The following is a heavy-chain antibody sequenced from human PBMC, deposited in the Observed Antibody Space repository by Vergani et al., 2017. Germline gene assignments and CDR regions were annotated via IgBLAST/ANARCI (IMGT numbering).Heavy chain of an antibody. J-gene: IGHJ5*02. CDR2: MNPNSGNT. CDR3: ARAHSSWYYYNIWNWFDP. D-gene: IGHD6-13*01. Sequence: QVQLVQSGAEVKKPGASVKVSCKASGYTFTSYDINWVRQATGQGLEWMGWMNPNSGNTGYAQKFQGRVTMTRNTAISTASMELSSLRSEDTAVYYCARAHSSWYYYNIWNWFDPWGQGTLVTVSS. CDR1: GYTFTSYD. V-gene: IGHV1-8*01.